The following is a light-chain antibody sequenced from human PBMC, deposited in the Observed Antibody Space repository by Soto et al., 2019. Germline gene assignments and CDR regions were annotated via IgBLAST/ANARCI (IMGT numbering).Light chain of an antibody. CDR1: KLGAKY. CDR3: QAWDNSVI. Sequence: SYELTQPPSVSESPGQTTTMTCSGDKLGAKYVCWYQQKPGQSPVLVIYDDNKRPSGIPERFSGSNSGNTATLTISGTQALDEADYFCQAWDNSVIFGGGTQLTVL. J-gene: IGLJ2*01. V-gene: IGLV3-1*01. CDR2: DDN.